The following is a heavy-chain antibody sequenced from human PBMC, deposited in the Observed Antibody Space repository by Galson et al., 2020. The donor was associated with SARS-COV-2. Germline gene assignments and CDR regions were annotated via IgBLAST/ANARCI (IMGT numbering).Heavy chain of an antibody. CDR1: GGSISSTDSY. D-gene: IGHD3-3*01. CDR2: TYYSGNT. J-gene: IGHJ4*02. CDR3: ARDFWSRYYLDS. V-gene: IGHV4-30-4*01. Sequence: SETLSLTCTVSGGSISSTDSYWSWIRQSPGKGLEWIGYTYYSGNTYYNPSLKSRVTMSVDTSKNQISLKLTSVTAADTAVYYCARDFWSRYYLDSWGQGTPVTVSS.